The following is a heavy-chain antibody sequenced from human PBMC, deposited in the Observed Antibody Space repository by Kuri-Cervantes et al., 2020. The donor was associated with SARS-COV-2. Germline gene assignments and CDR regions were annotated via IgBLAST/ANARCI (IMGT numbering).Heavy chain of an antibody. CDR1: GGSISSSSYY. J-gene: IGHJ3*02. Sequence: GSLRLSCTVSGGSISSSSYYWGWIRQPPGKGLEWIGSIYYSGSTYYNPSLKSRVTISVDTSKNQFSLKLSSVTAADTAVYYCATPRPCSAFGDQGAFDIWGQGTMVTVSS. CDR3: ATPRPCSAFGDQGAFDI. D-gene: IGHD3-3*01. CDR2: IYYSGST. V-gene: IGHV4-39*01.